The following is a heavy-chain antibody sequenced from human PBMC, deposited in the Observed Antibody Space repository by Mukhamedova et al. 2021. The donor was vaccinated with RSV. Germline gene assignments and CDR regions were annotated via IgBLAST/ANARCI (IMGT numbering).Heavy chain of an antibody. CDR2: IYSGGST. CDR3: AREDTEYGMDV. V-gene: IGHV3-53*05. J-gene: IGHJ6*02. D-gene: IGHD5-18*01. Sequence: SWVRQAPGKGLEWVSVIYSGGSTYYADSVKGRFTISRDNSKNTLYLQMNSLRAEDTAVYYCAREDTEYGMDVWGQGTMVTVSS.